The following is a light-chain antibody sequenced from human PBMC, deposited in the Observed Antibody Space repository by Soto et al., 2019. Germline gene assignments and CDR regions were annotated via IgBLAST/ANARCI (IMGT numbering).Light chain of an antibody. CDR3: QQGRSMPFT. CDR1: QSITNS. Sequence: DIQMTQSPSSLSASVGDRVTITCRASQSITNSLNWYQHKPGKAPTLVVYAASSLQSGVPSRFSGCGSGTDFTLTISSLQPEDFATYFCQQGRSMPFTFGPGTKVDIK. CDR2: AAS. V-gene: IGKV1-39*01. J-gene: IGKJ3*01.